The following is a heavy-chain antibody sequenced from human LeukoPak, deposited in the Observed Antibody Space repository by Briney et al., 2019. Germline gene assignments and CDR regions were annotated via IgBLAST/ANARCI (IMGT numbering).Heavy chain of an antibody. CDR2: IFYSGST. J-gene: IGHJ6*03. Sequence: SETLSLTCTVSGGSIGSGTYYWGWIRQSPGKGLEWIGSIFYSGSTNYNPSLKSRVTISVDTSKNQFSLKLSSVTAADTAVYYCARGTYYYYYYMDVWGKGTTVTVSS. CDR3: ARGTYYYYYYMDV. CDR1: GGSIGSGTYY. V-gene: IGHV4-39*07.